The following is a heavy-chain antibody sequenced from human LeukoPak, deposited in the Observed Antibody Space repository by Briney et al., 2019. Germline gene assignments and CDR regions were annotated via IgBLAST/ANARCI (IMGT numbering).Heavy chain of an antibody. CDR1: SGSIRNSNYF. CDR2: IFYSGST. CDR3: ARRRYGVGLGGFDP. Sequence: PSETLSLTCSVSSGSIRNSNYFWGWIRQPPGKGLEWIGSIFYSGSTNYNPSLKSRVTISVDTSKNQFSLKVSSVTAADTAVYYCARRRYGVGLGGFDPWGQGTLVTVSS. D-gene: IGHD4-17*01. J-gene: IGHJ5*02. V-gene: IGHV4-39*07.